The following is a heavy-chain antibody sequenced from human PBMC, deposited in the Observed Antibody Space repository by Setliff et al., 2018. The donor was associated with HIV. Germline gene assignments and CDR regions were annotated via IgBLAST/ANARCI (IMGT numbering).Heavy chain of an antibody. CDR1: GGSIGSYC. Sequence: SETLSLTCTVSGGSIGSYCWSWIRQPPGKGLEYIGSIHYNEKTYYNPSLKSRVTISVDTSKNQFSLKLNSVTAADMGVYYCARGRKKTLAVSGTRYFDFWGQGTLVTVSS. J-gene: IGHJ4*02. CDR3: ARGRKKTLAVSGTRYFDF. D-gene: IGHD6-19*01. V-gene: IGHV4-59*04. CDR2: IHYNEKT.